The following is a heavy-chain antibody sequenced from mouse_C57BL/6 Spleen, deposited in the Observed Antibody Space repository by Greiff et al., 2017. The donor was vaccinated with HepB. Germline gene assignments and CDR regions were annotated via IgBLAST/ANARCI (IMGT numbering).Heavy chain of an antibody. CDR2: IYPRRGNT. Sequence: QVQLQQSGAELPSPGASVKLSCKASANTLTSYGISWGKQRTGQGLEWIGEIYPRRGNTYYNEKFKGKATLTADKSSSTAYMELRSLTSEDSAVYFCANLRNWFAYWGQGTLVTVSA. CDR1: ANTLTSYG. J-gene: IGHJ3*01. V-gene: IGHV1-81*01. CDR3: ANLRNWFAY.